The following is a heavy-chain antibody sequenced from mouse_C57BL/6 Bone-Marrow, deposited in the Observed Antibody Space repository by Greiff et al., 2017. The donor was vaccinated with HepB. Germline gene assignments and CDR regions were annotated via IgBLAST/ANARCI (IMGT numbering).Heavy chain of an antibody. J-gene: IGHJ2*01. V-gene: IGHV1-52*01. D-gene: IGHD2-1*01. CDR1: GYTFTSYW. Sequence: QVQLQQPGAELVRPGSSVKLSCKASGYTFTSYWMHWVKQRPIQGLEWIGNIDPSDSETHYNQKFKDKATLTVDKSSSTAYMQLSSLPSEDSAVYYWATGAIYYGNFDYWGQGTTLTVSS. CDR3: ATGAIYYGNFDY. CDR2: IDPSDSET.